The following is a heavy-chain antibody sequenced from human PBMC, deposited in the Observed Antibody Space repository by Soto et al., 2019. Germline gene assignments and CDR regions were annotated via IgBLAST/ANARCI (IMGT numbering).Heavy chain of an antibody. D-gene: IGHD6-13*01. CDR1: GFTFSSYA. CDR3: AREAREAAAEGGYFDY. V-gene: IGHV3-30-3*01. J-gene: IGHJ4*02. CDR2: ISYDGSNK. Sequence: QVQLVESGGGVVQPGRSLRLSCAASGFTFSSYAMHWVRQAPGKGLEWVAVISYDGSNKYYADSVKGRFTISRDNSKNTLYLQMNSLRAEDTAVYYWAREAREAAAEGGYFDYWGQGTLVTVSS.